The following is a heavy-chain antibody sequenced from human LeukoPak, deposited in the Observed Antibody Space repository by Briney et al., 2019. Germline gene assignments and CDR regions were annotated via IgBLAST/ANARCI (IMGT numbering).Heavy chain of an antibody. D-gene: IGHD3-3*01. J-gene: IGHJ4*02. CDR3: ARDEAPFWSGYSFDY. V-gene: IGHV3-30-3*01. Sequence: GSLRLSCAASGFTFSSYAMHWVRQAPGKGLEWVAVISYDGSNKYYADSVKGRFTISRDNSKNTLYLQMNSLRAEDTAVYYCARDEAPFWSGYSFDYWGQGTLVTVSS. CDR1: GFTFSSYA. CDR2: ISYDGSNK.